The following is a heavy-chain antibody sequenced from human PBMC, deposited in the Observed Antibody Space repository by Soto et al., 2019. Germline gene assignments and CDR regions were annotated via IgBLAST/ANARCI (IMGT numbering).Heavy chain of an antibody. CDR1: GGSISNYY. Sequence: PSETLSLTCTVSGGSISNYYWSWIRQPAGRGLEWIGRIYSSGSTNYNPSLEGRVTMSVQTSKRQFSLKVRSVTAADTAVYYCEREEGQLVAGSWFDAWGKGNLLTVSS. V-gene: IGHV4-4*07. D-gene: IGHD6-6*01. CDR3: EREEGQLVAGSWFDA. J-gene: IGHJ5*02. CDR2: IYSSGST.